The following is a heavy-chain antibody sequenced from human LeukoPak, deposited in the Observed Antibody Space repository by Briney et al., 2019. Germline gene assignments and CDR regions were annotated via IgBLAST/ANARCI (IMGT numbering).Heavy chain of an antibody. CDR3: AKRSAGRLGYFQH. V-gene: IGHV3-23*01. J-gene: IGHJ1*01. CDR2: ISGSGGST. CDR1: GFTFSSYA. Sequence: GGSLRLSCAASGFTFSSYAMSWVRQAPGKGLEWVSAISGSGGSTYYADSVKGRYTISRDNSKNTLYLQMNSLRAEDTAVYYCAKRSAGRLGYFQHWGQGTLVTVSS. D-gene: IGHD6-13*01.